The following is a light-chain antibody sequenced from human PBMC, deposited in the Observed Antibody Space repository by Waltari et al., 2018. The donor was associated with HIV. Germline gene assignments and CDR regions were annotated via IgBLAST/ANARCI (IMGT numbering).Light chain of an antibody. J-gene: IGKJ4*01. CDR2: EAS. V-gene: IGKV1-39*01. Sequence: IQMTQPPSSLSASVGARVIVTCRASQNFKNYLNWYQQKAGRAPKLLLYEASTLQSGVPSRFSGSGSGTDFSLTISSLQPEDFATYYCQQTYTTPLLAFGGGTKVEI. CDR3: QQTYTTPLLA. CDR1: QNFKNY.